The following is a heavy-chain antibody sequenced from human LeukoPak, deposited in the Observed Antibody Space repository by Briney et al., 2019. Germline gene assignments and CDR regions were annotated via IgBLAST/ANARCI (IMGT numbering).Heavy chain of an antibody. V-gene: IGHV1-46*01. CDR1: GYTFTSYY. D-gene: IGHD3-9*01. CDR2: INPSGGST. CDR3: ARDPPQLLRYFDHGWFDP. J-gene: IGHJ5*02. Sequence: ASVKVSCKASGYTFTSYYMHWVRQAPGQGLEWMGIINPSGGSTSYAQKFQGRVTMTRDTSTSTVYMELSSLRSEDTAVYYCARDPPQLLRYFDHGWFDPWGQGTLVTVSS.